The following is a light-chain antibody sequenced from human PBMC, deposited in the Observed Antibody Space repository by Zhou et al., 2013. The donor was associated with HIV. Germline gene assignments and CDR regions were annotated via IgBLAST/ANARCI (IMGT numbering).Light chain of an antibody. CDR2: KAS. CDR3: QQYNGYPWT. CDR1: QNVNSW. Sequence: DIQMTQSPSTLSASVGDRVTISCRASQNVNSWLAWYQQRPGKAPKLLVYKASNLQSEVPSRFSGSGSGTDFTLTISSLQPDDSATYYCQQYNGYPWTFGHG. V-gene: IGKV1-5*03. J-gene: IGKJ1*01.